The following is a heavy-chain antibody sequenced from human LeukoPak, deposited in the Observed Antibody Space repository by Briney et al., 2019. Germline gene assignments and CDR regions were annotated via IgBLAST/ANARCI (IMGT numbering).Heavy chain of an antibody. V-gene: IGHV3-74*01. Sequence: GGSLRLSCAASGFTFSSYWMHWVRQAPGKGLVWVSRINTDGSSTAYADSVKGRFTISRDNAKNTLHLQMNSLRAEDTAVYYCAREWGWFLGYFDYWGQGTLVTVSS. D-gene: IGHD3-10*01. CDR2: INTDGSST. CDR3: AREWGWFLGYFDY. J-gene: IGHJ4*02. CDR1: GFTFSSYW.